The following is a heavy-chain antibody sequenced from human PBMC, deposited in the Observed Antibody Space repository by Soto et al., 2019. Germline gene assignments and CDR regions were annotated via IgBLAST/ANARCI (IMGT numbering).Heavy chain of an antibody. CDR3: AKGKEDIVATTDAFDI. D-gene: IGHD5-12*01. J-gene: IGHJ3*02. V-gene: IGHV3-23*01. CDR2: ISGSGGST. CDR1: GFTFSSYA. Sequence: PGGSLRLSCAASGFTFSSYAMSWVRQAPGKGLEWVSAISGSGGSTYYADSVKGRFTISRDNSKNTLYLQMNSLRAEDTAVYYCAKGKEDIVATTDAFDIWGQGTMVTVSS.